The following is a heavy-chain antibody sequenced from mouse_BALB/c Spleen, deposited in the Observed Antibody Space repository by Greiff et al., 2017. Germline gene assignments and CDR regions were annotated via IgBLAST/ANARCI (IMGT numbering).Heavy chain of an antibody. D-gene: IGHD2-2*01. J-gene: IGHJ2*01. V-gene: IGHV5-4*02. CDR2: ISDGGSYT. CDR1: GFTFSDYY. Sequence: EVQGVESGGGLVKPGGSLKLSCAASGFTFSDYYMYWVRQTPEKRLEWVATISDGGSYTYYPDSVKGRFTISRDNAKNNLYLQMSSLKSEDTAMYYCARALYYGYYFDYWGQGTTLTVSS. CDR3: ARALYYGYYFDY.